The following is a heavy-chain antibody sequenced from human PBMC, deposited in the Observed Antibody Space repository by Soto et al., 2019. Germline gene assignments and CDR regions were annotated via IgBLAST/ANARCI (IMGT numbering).Heavy chain of an antibody. CDR1: GGTFSSYA. J-gene: IGHJ5*01. D-gene: IGHD2-2*01. CDR2: IIPIFGTA. Sequence: ASVKVSCKASGGTFSSYAISWVRQAPGQGLEWMGGIIPIFGTANYAQKFQGRVTITADESTSTAYMELSSLRSEDTAVYYCEGTRTSWYWFDSWGQGTLVTVSS. V-gene: IGHV1-69*13. CDR3: EGTRTSWYWFDS.